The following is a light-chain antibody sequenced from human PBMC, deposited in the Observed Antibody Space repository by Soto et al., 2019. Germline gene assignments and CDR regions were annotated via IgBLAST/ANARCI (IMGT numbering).Light chain of an antibody. Sequence: QSVLTQSPSVSGAPGQRVTISCTGSSSNIGAGYDVHWYQEVPGTAPKLLIYGNSNRPSGVPDRFSGSKSSTSASLAITGLQAEDEADYYCQSYDSSLSGYVFGTGTKVTVL. CDR3: QSYDSSLSGYV. V-gene: IGLV1-40*01. CDR1: SSNIGAGYD. J-gene: IGLJ1*01. CDR2: GNS.